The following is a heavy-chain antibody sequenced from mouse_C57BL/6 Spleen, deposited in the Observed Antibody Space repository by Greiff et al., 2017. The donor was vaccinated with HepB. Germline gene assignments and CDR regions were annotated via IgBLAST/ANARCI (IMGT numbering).Heavy chain of an antibody. J-gene: IGHJ4*01. CDR2: IDPSDSYT. D-gene: IGHD2-4*01. CDR3: ARSLIYYDYDGYAMDY. V-gene: IGHV1-69*01. CDR1: GYTFTSYW. Sequence: QVQLQQPGAELVMPGASVKLSCKASGYTFTSYWMHWVKQRPGQGIEWIGEIDPSDSYTNYNQKFKGKSTLTVDKSSSTAYMQLSSLTSEDSAVYYCARSLIYYDYDGYAMDYWGQGTSVTVSS.